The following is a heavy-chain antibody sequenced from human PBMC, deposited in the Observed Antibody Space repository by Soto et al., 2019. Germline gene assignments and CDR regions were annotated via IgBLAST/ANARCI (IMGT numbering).Heavy chain of an antibody. CDR2: TTHSGST. Sequence: SETRSLTCAVYGWAFSGYYWSWIRQPPGKGLEWIGETTHSGSTTYNPSPKSRVTISVDPSKNKFSLKLSSVTAADTAVYYCARAHGSSSRYLHWGQGTLVTVSS. D-gene: IGHD6-13*01. CDR1: GWAFSGYY. V-gene: IGHV4-34*01. CDR3: ARAHGSSSRYLH. J-gene: IGHJ4*02.